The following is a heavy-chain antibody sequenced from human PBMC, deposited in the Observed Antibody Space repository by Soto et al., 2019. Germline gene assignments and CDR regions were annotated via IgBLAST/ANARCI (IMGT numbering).Heavy chain of an antibody. V-gene: IGHV4-59*08. CDR1: GGSISSYY. CDR2: IYYSGST. D-gene: IGHD2-15*01. CDR3: ARLLKYCSGGSCYLFDY. J-gene: IGHJ4*02. Sequence: SETLSLTCTVSGGSISSYYWIWIRQPPGKGLEWIGYIYYSGSTNYNPSLKSRVTISVDTSKNQFSLKLSSVTAADTAVYYCARLLKYCSGGSCYLFDYWGQGTLVTVSS.